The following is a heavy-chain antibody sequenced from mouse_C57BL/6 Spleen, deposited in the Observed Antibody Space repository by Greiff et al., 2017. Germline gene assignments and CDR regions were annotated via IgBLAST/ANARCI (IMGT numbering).Heavy chain of an antibody. CDR1: GFTFSSYG. CDR2: ISSGGSYT. Sequence: VQLKESGGDLVKPGGSLKLSCAASGFTFSSYGMSWVRQTPDKRLEWVATISSGGSYTYYPDSVKGRFPISRDNAKYTLYLQMSSLKSEDTAMYYCERQDGGLRRPWLAYWGQGTLVTVSA. J-gene: IGHJ3*01. CDR3: ERQDGGLRRPWLAY. D-gene: IGHD2-4*01. V-gene: IGHV5-6*01.